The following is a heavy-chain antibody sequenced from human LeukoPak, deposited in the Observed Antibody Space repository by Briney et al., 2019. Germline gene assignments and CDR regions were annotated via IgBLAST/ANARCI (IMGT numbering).Heavy chain of an antibody. J-gene: IGHJ4*02. V-gene: IGHV3-30*18. Sequence: PGRSLRLSCAASGFTFRSYGMHWVRQAPGKGLEWVAHISYNGINKYYADSLKGRFTISRDNSKNTLYLQMNSLRAEDTAVYYCAKDYDSLDYWGQGTLVTVSS. CDR1: GFTFRSYG. D-gene: IGHD3-3*01. CDR3: AKDYDSLDY. CDR2: ISYNGINK.